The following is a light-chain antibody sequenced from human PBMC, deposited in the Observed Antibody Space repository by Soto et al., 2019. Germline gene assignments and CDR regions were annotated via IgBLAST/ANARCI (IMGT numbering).Light chain of an antibody. CDR1: QDVSSW. Sequence: IQVTHSPSSVSASVWDRVTITCRASQDVSSWVAWYQQKPGRAPKLLISAASSLQSGVPTRFSGSGSGTDFTLTISSLQPEDFATYYCQQANSFPITFGQGTRLEIK. CDR2: AAS. V-gene: IGKV1-12*01. CDR3: QQANSFPIT. J-gene: IGKJ5*01.